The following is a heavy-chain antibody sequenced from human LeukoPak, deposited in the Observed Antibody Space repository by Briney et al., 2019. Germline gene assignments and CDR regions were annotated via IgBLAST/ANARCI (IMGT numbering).Heavy chain of an antibody. CDR3: AGSIAARLDY. CDR2: INHSGST. V-gene: IGHV4-34*01. Sequence: TSETLSLTCAVYGGPFSDYYWSWIRQPPGKGLEWIGEINHSGSTNYNPSLKSRVTISVDTSKNQFSLKLSSVTAADTAVYYCAGSIAARLDYWGQGTLVTVSS. CDR1: GGPFSDYY. J-gene: IGHJ4*02. D-gene: IGHD6-6*01.